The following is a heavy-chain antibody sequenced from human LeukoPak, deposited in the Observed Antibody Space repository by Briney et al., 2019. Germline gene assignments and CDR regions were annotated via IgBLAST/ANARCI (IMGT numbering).Heavy chain of an antibody. D-gene: IGHD3-9*01. J-gene: IGHJ4*02. Sequence: GGSLRLSCAASGFTFSSYGMHWVRQAPGKGLEWVAVISYDGSNKYYADSVKGRFTISRDNSKNTLYLQMNSLRAEDTAVYYCAKDLRYFGSGLDYWGQGTLVTVSS. CDR3: AKDLRYFGSGLDY. CDR1: GFTFSSYG. V-gene: IGHV3-30*18. CDR2: ISYDGSNK.